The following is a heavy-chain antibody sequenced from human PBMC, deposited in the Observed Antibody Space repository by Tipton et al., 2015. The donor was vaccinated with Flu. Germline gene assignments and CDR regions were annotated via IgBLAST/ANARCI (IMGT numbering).Heavy chain of an antibody. CDR2: INSDGSST. CDR3: SRLGIQFSSSDDY. CDR1: GFTFRNYW. Sequence: SLRLSCAASGFTFRNYWMHWVRQTPGKRLVWVARINSDGSSTTYADSVKGRFTISRDNAESTLYLQMNSLRAEDTAVYYCSRLGIQFSSSDDYWGQGILVTVSS. V-gene: IGHV3-74*01. J-gene: IGHJ4*02. D-gene: IGHD5-18*01.